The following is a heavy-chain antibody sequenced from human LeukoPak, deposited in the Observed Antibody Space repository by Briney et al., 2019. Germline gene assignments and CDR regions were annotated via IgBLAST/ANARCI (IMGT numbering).Heavy chain of an antibody. Sequence: LETLFLTRTVSGGSISSYYWSWVREPPGEGLEWIGYIYYSGSTNYNPSLKSRVTISVDTSKNQFSLKLSSVTAADTAVYYCARGGTADAFDIWGQGTMVTVSS. J-gene: IGHJ3*02. CDR2: IYYSGST. CDR3: ARGGTADAFDI. V-gene: IGHV4-59*01. D-gene: IGHD2-21*02. CDR1: GGSISSYY.